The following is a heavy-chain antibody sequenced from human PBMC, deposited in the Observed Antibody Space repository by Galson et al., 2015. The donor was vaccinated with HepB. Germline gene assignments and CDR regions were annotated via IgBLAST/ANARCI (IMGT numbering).Heavy chain of an antibody. CDR2: ISAYNGNT. J-gene: IGHJ4*02. Sequence: SVKVSCKASGYTFTSYGISWVRQAPGQGLEWMGWISAYNGNTNYAQKLQGRVTMTTDTSTSTAYMELRSLRSDDTAVYYCARTGISSYYDFWSGYYFDYWGQGTLVTVSS. CDR3: ARTGISSYYDFWSGYYFDY. V-gene: IGHV1-18*01. D-gene: IGHD3-3*01. CDR1: GYTFTSYG.